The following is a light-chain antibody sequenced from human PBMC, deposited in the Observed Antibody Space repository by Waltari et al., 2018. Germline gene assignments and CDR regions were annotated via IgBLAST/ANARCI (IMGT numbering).Light chain of an antibody. CDR2: DAS. Sequence: EIVLTQSPGNLSLSPGERATLACRASQSVGRYLAWYQQKPGQAPRLLIYDASTRATGIPDRFSGSGSGTDFSLTISRLESEDFAVYYCQKYVNLPATFGQGTKVEIK. CDR3: QKYVNLPAT. CDR1: QSVGRY. J-gene: IGKJ1*01. V-gene: IGKV3-20*01.